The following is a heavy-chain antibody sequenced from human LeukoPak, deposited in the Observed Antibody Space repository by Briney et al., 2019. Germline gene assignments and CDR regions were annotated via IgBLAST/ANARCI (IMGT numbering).Heavy chain of an antibody. Sequence: ASVKVSCKASGYTFTSYGISWVRQAPGQGLEWMGWISAYNGNTNYAQKLQGRVTMTTDTSTSTAYMELRSLRSDDTAVYYCAVESYCSSTSCYTEYYYYYMDVWGKGTTVTVSS. CDR3: AVESYCSSTSCYTEYYYYYMDV. J-gene: IGHJ6*03. D-gene: IGHD2-2*02. V-gene: IGHV1-18*01. CDR2: ISAYNGNT. CDR1: GYTFTSYG.